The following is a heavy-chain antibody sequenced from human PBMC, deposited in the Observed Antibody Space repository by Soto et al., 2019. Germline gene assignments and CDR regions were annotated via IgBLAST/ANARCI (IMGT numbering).Heavy chain of an antibody. CDR3: ASHPTRITMIVVSWFDT. CDR1: GCSISSSSYY. CDR2: IYYSGST. V-gene: IGHV4-39*01. Sequence: SETLSLTCTVCGCSISSSSYYWGWIRQPPGKGLEWIGSIYYSGSTYYNPSLNSRVTISVDTSKNQFSLKLSSVAAEDMAVYYCASHPTRITMIVVSWFDTWGQGTLVNVTS. D-gene: IGHD3-22*01. J-gene: IGHJ5*02.